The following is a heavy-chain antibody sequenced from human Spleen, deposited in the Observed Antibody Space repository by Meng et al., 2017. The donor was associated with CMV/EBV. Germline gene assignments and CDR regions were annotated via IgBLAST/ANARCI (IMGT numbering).Heavy chain of an antibody. CDR1: GFTFSSYA. CDR3: AKEFVGIVGATAFDY. CDR2: ISGSGGST. D-gene: IGHD1-26*01. V-gene: IGHV3-23*01. Sequence: GESLKISCAASGFTFSSYAMSWVRQAPGKGLEWVSAISGSGGSTYYADSVKGRFTISRDNSKNTLYLLMNSLRAEDTAVYYCAKEFVGIVGATAFDYWGQGTLVTVSS. J-gene: IGHJ4*02.